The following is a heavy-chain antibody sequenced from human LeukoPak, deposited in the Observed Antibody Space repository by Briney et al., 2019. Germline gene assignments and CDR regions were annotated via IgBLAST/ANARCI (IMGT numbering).Heavy chain of an antibody. Sequence: GGSLRLSCAASGFTFSRYEMNWVRQAPGKGLEWVSYISGSGTTIYYADSVKGRFTMSRDNAKNSLYLQMNSLRAEDTAVYYCAELGITMIGGVWGKGTTVTISS. D-gene: IGHD3-10*02. J-gene: IGHJ6*04. CDR3: AELGITMIGGV. V-gene: IGHV3-48*03. CDR2: ISGSGTTI. CDR1: GFTFSRYE.